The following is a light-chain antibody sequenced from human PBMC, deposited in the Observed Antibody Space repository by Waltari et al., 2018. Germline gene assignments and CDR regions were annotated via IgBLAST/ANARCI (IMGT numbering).Light chain of an antibody. CDR1: QDIRKN. V-gene: IGKV3-15*01. CDR2: RSS. Sequence: TQSPDTLSLSPGERAALSCRASQDIRKNIAWYSQRPGQAPRLLIYRSSTRATNVPARFTGSGSGTDYTLTISSLQSEDFAVYFCQQFDDWPYTFGQGTRLQIK. J-gene: IGKJ2*01. CDR3: QQFDDWPYT.